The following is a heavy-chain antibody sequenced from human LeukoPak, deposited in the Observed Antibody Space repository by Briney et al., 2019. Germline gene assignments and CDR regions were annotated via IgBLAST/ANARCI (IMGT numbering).Heavy chain of an antibody. CDR3: ARESAYDSSGYRYHY. D-gene: IGHD3-22*01. CDR2: IYYSEYT. J-gene: IGHJ4*02. Sequence: PSETLSLTCTVSGDSIGNQYWSWIRQPPGKGLEWIGYIYYSEYTKYNPSLESRVTISVDTSKNQFSLRLTSVTAADTAVYYCARESAYDSSGYRYHYWGQGTLVTVSS. V-gene: IGHV4-59*11. CDR1: GDSIGNQY.